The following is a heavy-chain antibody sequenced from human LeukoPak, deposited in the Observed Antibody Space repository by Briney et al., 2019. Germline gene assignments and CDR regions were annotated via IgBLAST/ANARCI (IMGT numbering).Heavy chain of an antibody. CDR2: IYPDDSDT. CDR3: ARQGVAVAGTLWLDP. D-gene: IGHD6-19*01. J-gene: IGHJ5*02. CDR1: GYTFENHW. V-gene: IGHV5-51*01. Sequence: GESLKISCRGSGYTFENHWIAWVRQLPGQGLEWMGIIYPDDSDTTYSPSFEGQVTISVDKSINTAYLQWNSLEASDTAIYYCARQGVAVAGTLWLDPWGQGTLVTASS.